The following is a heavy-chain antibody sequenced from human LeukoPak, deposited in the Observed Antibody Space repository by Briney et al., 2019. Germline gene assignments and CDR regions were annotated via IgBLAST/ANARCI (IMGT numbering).Heavy chain of an antibody. CDR1: GFTVSSSY. J-gene: IGHJ4*02. CDR3: AREAMEYFDY. V-gene: IGHV3-53*01. D-gene: IGHD3-3*01. CDR2: IYSGGTT. Sequence: PGGSLRLSCAASGFTVSSSYMSWVRQAPGKGLEWVSLIYSGGTTYYADSVKGRFTISRDNSKNTLYLQMNSLRAEDTAVYYCAREAMEYFDYWGQGTLVTVSS.